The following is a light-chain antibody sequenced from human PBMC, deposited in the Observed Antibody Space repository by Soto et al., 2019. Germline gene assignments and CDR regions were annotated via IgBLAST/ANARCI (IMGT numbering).Light chain of an antibody. J-gene: IGKJ2*01. CDR3: QQYESTPPT. Sequence: DIVMTQSPDSLAVSLGERATINCKSSQSVLYSSNNKNYLACYQQRPGQPPKLLIYWASTRESGVPDRFSGSGSGTDFTLTITCLQAEDVAVYYCQQYESTPPTFGQGTKLEIK. V-gene: IGKV4-1*01. CDR1: QSVLYSSNNKNY. CDR2: WAS.